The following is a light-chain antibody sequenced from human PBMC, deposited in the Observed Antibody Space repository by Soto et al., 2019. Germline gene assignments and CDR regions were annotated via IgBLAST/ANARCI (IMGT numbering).Light chain of an antibody. J-gene: IGKJ3*01. CDR3: QQYHSYIFT. V-gene: IGKV1-9*01. CDR2: GAS. Sequence: DIQLTQSPSFLSASVGDRVTITCRASQGIRSYLAWYQQRPGKAPELLIYGASTLRTGVASRFSGSGSGTEFTLTINSLQPDDYGTYYCQQYHSYIFTFGPGTKVDIK. CDR1: QGIRSY.